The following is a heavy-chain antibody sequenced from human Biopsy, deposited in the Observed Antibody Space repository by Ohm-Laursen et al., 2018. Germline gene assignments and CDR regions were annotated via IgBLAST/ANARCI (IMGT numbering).Heavy chain of an antibody. J-gene: IGHJ6*02. CDR3: ARATNSTGWPYYYFYGMDV. CDR1: GGSISSDY. CDR2: IYYSGST. V-gene: IGHV4-59*01. Sequence: GTLSLTCIVSGGSISSDYWSWIRQTPGKGLEWIGYIYYSGSTNYNPSLKSRVTISVDTSKNQFSLRLNSVTAANTAVYYCARATNSTGWPYYYFYGMDVWGQGTTVTVSS. D-gene: IGHD2/OR15-2a*01.